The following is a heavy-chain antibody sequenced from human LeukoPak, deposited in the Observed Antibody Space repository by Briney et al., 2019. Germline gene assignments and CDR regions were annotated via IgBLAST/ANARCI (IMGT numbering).Heavy chain of an antibody. J-gene: IGHJ4*02. D-gene: IGHD1-26*01. Sequence: GGSLRLSCAASGFIFSSYGMHWVRQAPGKGLEWVALMAGDGSSIYYADSVKGRFTISRDNSKNTVYLQMNSLRPEDTAVYYCAKAAVYSKRWTPFDDWGRGTLVSVSS. CDR1: GFIFSSYG. CDR3: AKAAVYSKRWTPFDD. V-gene: IGHV3-30*02. CDR2: MAGDGSSI.